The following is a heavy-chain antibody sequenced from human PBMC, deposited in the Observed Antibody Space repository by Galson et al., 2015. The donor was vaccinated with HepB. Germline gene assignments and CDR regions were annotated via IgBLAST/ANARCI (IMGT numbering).Heavy chain of an antibody. V-gene: IGHV4-34*01. Sequence: SETLSLTCAVYGGSFSGYYWSWIRQPPGKGLEWIGEINHSGSTNYNPSLKSRVTISVDTSKNQFSLKLSSVTAADTAVYYCARGRSYGSGSYYNKKYYFDYWGQGTLVTVSS. J-gene: IGHJ4*02. D-gene: IGHD3-10*01. CDR1: GGSFSGYY. CDR3: ARGRSYGSGSYYNKKYYFDY. CDR2: INHSGST.